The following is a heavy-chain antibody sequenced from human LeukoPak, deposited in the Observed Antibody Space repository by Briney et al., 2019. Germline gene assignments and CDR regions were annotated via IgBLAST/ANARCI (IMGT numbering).Heavy chain of an antibody. J-gene: IGHJ2*01. CDR3: ARAEDCGGDCYSAWYFDL. CDR1: GGSISSGSYY. CDR2: IYYSGST. V-gene: IGHV4-30-4*01. D-gene: IGHD2-21*02. Sequence: SQTLSLTCTVSGGSISSGSYYWSWIRQPPGKGLEWIGYIYYSGSTYYNPSLKSRVTISVDTSKNQFSLKLSSVTAADTAVYYCARAEDCGGDCYSAWYFDLWGRGTLVTVSS.